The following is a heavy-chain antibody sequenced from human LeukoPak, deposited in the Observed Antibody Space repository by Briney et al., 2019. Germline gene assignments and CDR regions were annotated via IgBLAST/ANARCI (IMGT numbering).Heavy chain of an antibody. J-gene: IGHJ4*02. D-gene: IGHD2-2*01. V-gene: IGHV4-59*08. CDR1: GGTISSYY. Sequence: SETVSLTCTVSGGTISSYYWSWIRQPPGKGLEWIGYIYYSGSTNYNPSLKSRVTISVDTSKNQFFLKLSSVTAADTAVYYCARRSTYCSSTSCQLYYFDYWGQGTLVTVSS. CDR3: ARRSTYCSSTSCQLYYFDY. CDR2: IYYSGST.